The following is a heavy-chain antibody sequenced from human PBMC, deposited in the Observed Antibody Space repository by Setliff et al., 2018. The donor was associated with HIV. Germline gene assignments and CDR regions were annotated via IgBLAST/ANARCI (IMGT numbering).Heavy chain of an antibody. Sequence: SETLSLTCTVSGDSICSYYWSWIRQTAGKGLEWIGRIYTSGTTNYNPSLKRRVTMSVDTSKNQFSLKLSSVTAADTAVYYCARNFWNGPPDYYYYGLDVWGQGTTVTVSS. J-gene: IGHJ6*02. V-gene: IGHV4-4*07. CDR2: IYTSGTT. D-gene: IGHD3-3*01. CDR1: GDSICSYY. CDR3: ARNFWNGPPDYYYYGLDV.